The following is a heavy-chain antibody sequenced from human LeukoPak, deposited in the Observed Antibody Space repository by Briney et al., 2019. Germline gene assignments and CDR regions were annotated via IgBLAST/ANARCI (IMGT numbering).Heavy chain of an antibody. J-gene: IGHJ4*02. Sequence: SETLCLTCTVSGGSISSYDLSWIRQPAGKGLEWVGRIYTSGGTNHNPSLERRVTMSVDPSKNPFPLKLSYVTAADTAVYYCARIRRRRHFASWGQGPLVTVSS. CDR3: ARIRRRRHFAS. D-gene: IGHD4-17*01. CDR1: GGSISSYD. V-gene: IGHV4-4*07. CDR2: IYTSGGT.